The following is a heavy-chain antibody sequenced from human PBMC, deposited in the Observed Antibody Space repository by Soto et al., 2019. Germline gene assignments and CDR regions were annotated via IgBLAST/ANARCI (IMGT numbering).Heavy chain of an antibody. D-gene: IGHD3-16*01. CDR2: IYYSGST. CDR3: ARDWGRDGCFDY. CDR1: GGSISSGGYY. J-gene: IGHJ4*02. Sequence: QVQLQESGPGLVKPSQTLSLICTVSGGSISSGGYYWSWIRQHPGKGLEWIGYIYYSGSTYYNPSLKGRVTISVDTSKNQFSLKLTSVTAADTAVYYCARDWGRDGCFDYWGQGTLVTVSS. V-gene: IGHV4-31*03.